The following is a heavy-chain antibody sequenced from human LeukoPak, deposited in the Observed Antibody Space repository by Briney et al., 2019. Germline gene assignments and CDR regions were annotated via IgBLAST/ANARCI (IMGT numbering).Heavy chain of an antibody. D-gene: IGHD4-17*01. Sequence: GGSLRLSCSAPGFTFSNYAMHWVRQAPGKGLEYISAISSNGGSTYYADSVKGRFTISRDNSKNTLYPQMSSLRAEDTAVYYCVKDLTAVTTRILGDWGQGTLVTVSS. CDR1: GFTFSNYA. J-gene: IGHJ4*02. CDR2: ISSNGGST. CDR3: VKDLTAVTTRILGD. V-gene: IGHV3-64D*06.